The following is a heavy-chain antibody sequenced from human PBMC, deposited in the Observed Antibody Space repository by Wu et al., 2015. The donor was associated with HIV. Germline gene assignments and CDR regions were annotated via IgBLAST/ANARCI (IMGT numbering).Heavy chain of an antibody. Sequence: QVQLVQSGAEVKKPGASVKVSCKASGYTFTGYYMHWVRQAPGQGLEWMGWINPNSGGTNYAQKFQGRVTMTRDTSISTAYMELSRLRSDDTAVYYCARLPLNPTSVHSSSWRRMYYFDYWGQGTLVTVSS. V-gene: IGHV1-2*02. CDR2: INPNSGGT. D-gene: IGHD6-13*01. CDR3: ARLPLNPTSVHSSSWRRMYYFDY. J-gene: IGHJ4*02. CDR1: GYTFTGYY.